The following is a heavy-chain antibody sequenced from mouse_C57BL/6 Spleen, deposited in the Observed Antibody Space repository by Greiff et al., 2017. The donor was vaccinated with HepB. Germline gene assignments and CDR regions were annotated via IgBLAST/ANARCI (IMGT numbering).Heavy chain of an antibody. Sequence: VQLQQSGPELVKPGASVKISCKASGYAFSSSWMNWVKQRPGKGLEWIGRIYPGDGDTNYNGKFKGKATLTADKSSSTAYMQLSSLTSEDSAVYFCARSGDYEGYAMGYWGQGTSVTVSS. CDR1: GYAFSSSW. D-gene: IGHD2-4*01. CDR2: IYPGDGDT. J-gene: IGHJ4*01. CDR3: ARSGDYEGYAMGY. V-gene: IGHV1-82*01.